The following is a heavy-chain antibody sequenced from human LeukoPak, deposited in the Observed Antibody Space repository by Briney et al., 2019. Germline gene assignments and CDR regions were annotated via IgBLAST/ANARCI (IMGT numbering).Heavy chain of an antibody. J-gene: IGHJ4*02. CDR1: GFTFSNAW. V-gene: IGHV3-15*01. Sequence: PGGSLRLSCAASGFTFSNAWMSWVRQAPGKGLEWVGRIKSKTDGGTTDYAAPVKGRFTISRDDSKNTLYLQMNSLKTEDTAVYYCTTVSVKAMFMVVKYYLDYWGKGTLVTASS. CDR2: IKSKTDGGTT. D-gene: IGHD5-18*01. CDR3: TTVSVKAMFMVVKYYLDY.